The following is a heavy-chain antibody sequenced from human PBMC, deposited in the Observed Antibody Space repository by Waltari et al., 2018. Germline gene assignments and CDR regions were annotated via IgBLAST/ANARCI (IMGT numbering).Heavy chain of an antibody. CDR2: INAVNGNT. Sequence: QVQLVQSGAEVKKPGASVKVSCKASGYTFTSYAMHWVRQAPGQRLEWMGWINAVNGNTKYSQKFQGRVTITRDTSASTAYMELSSLRSEDTAVYYCAREGIRDSISYSYWGQGTLVTVSS. V-gene: IGHV1-3*01. CDR1: GYTFTSYA. CDR3: AREGIRDSISYSY. J-gene: IGHJ4*02. D-gene: IGHD6-6*01.